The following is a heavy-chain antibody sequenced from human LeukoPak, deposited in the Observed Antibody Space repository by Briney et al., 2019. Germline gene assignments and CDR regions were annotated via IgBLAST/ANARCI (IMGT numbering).Heavy chain of an antibody. J-gene: IGHJ6*03. D-gene: IGHD6-13*01. CDR2: IRYDGSNK. Sequence: PGGSLRLSCAASGFTFSSYGMYWVRQAPGKGLEWVAFIRYDGSNKYYADSVKGRFTISRDNSKNTLYLQMKSLRAEDTAVYYCALSSSSWNYYYMDVWGKGTTVTISS. CDR1: GFTFSSYG. CDR3: ALSSSSWNYYYMDV. V-gene: IGHV3-30*02.